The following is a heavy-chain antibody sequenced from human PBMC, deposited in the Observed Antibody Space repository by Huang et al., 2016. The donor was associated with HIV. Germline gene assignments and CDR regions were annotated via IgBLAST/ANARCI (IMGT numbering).Heavy chain of an antibody. CDR1: GGSISSSTYS. V-gene: IGHV4-39*01. J-gene: IGHJ3*02. CDR2: IYYTGTT. D-gene: IGHD3-22*01. CDR3: ARQLRVVVIGPGLDAFDI. Sequence: QLQLQESGPGLVKPSETLSLTCTVSGGSISSSTYSWGWIRQPPEKGLEWIGSIYYTGTTYYTPSFKRRVTISVDTSKNQFSLRLSSVTAADSAVYYCARQLRVVVIGPGLDAFDIWGQGTMVTVSS.